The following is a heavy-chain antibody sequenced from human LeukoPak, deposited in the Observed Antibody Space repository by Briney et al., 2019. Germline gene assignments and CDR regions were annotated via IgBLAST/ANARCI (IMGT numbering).Heavy chain of an antibody. J-gene: IGHJ2*01. V-gene: IGHV3-23*01. CDR1: GFTFTSQG. CDR2: ITGSGDNT. CDR3: AKMQGYFDL. Sequence: GGSLRLSCAASGFTFTSQGMAWVRQAPAKGLEWVSAITGSGDNTYYADSVKGRFTISRNNSKNTLYLQMTSLSAEDTAVYYCAKMQGYFDLWGRGTLVTVSS.